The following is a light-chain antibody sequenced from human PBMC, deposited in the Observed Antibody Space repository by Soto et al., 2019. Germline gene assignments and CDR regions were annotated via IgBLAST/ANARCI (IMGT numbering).Light chain of an antibody. CDR2: DVA. CDR3: ISFTSSMTNV. CDR1: SSDVGGYNS. V-gene: IGLV2-14*03. Sequence: QSALTQPASVSGSPGQSITISCTGTSSDVGGYNSVWWYQHHAGKAPTLIHTDVADRPSGLSYCFSGSKSGNTASLTISGHQAADAADYFCISFTSSMTNVFGSGTKLTVL. J-gene: IGLJ1*01.